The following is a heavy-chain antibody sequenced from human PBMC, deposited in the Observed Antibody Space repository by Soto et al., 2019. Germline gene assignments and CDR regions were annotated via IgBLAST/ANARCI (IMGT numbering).Heavy chain of an antibody. V-gene: IGHV1-2*02. D-gene: IGHD2-15*01. CDR3: ARKVVVAATNYYYYRMVP. CDR1: GDTFTGYY. Sequence: ASVKVSCKASGDTFTGYYMHWVRQAPGQGLEWMGWINPNSGGTNYAQKFQGRVTMTRDTSISTAYMELSRLRSDDTAVYYCARKVVVAATNYYYYRMVPWGHGTTVTV. CDR2: INPNSGGT. J-gene: IGHJ6*02.